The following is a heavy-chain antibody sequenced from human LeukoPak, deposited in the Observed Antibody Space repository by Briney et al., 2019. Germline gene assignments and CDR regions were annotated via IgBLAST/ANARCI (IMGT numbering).Heavy chain of an antibody. Sequence: GGSLRLSCSASGFSFSAFAVHWVRQAPGKGLEWVALISYDGGSEDYIDSVKGRFTISRDNSKNTLYLQMNSLRAEDTAVYYCAKRYAVAGKVYWGQGTLVTVSS. J-gene: IGHJ4*02. CDR2: ISYDGGSE. D-gene: IGHD6-19*01. CDR1: GFSFSAFA. CDR3: AKRYAVAGKVY. V-gene: IGHV3-30-3*02.